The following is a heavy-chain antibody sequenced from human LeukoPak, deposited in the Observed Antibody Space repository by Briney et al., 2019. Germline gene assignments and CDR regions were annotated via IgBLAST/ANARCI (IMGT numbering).Heavy chain of an antibody. CDR2: IYYTGST. J-gene: IGHJ4*02. Sequence: SETLSLTCTVSGGSVSDYYWSWIRQSPGKGLEWIGYIYYTGSTSYNPSLRSRVTMSADTSKNQFSLKLSSVTAADTAVYYCARVRYNWNRDFDYWGQGTLVTVSS. D-gene: IGHD1-20*01. CDR3: ARVRYNWNRDFDY. V-gene: IGHV4-59*08. CDR1: GGSVSDYY.